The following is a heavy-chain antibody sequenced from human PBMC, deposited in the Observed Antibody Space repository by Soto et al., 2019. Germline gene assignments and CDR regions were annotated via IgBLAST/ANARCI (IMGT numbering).Heavy chain of an antibody. D-gene: IGHD3-22*01. CDR1: GYTFTGYY. J-gene: IGHJ4*02. CDR2: INPNSGGT. Sequence: ASVKVSCKASGYTFTGYYIHWVRQAPGQGLEWMGWINPNSGGTNFAQKFQGRVTMTRDSSISTAYVELSRLRSDDTAVYYCAGNYYDSSGYYYVDYWGQGTLVTVSS. CDR3: AGNYYDSSGYYYVDY. V-gene: IGHV1-2*02.